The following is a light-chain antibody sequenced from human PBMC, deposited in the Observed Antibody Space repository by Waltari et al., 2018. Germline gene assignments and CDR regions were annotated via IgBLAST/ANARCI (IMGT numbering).Light chain of an antibody. V-gene: IGKV1-39*01. CDR2: TAS. Sequence: DIQLIQSPSSLSASVGDRVTITCRASQNIRNDLNWYQQKPGKAPKLLIYTASTLQSGVPSRFSGIGSGSDFTLTINGLQPEDFATYYCQHTYRAPLTFGGGTMVEIE. CDR3: QHTYRAPLT. CDR1: QNIRND. J-gene: IGKJ4*01.